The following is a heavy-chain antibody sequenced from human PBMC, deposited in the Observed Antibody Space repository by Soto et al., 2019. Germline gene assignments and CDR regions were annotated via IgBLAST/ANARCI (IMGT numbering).Heavy chain of an antibody. V-gene: IGHV1-69*13. CDR3: AISTDTAMVTSFDY. Sequence: SVKVSCKASGGTFSSYAISWVRQAPGQGLEWMGGIIPIFGTANYAQKFQGRVTITADESTSTAYMELSSLRSEDTAVYYCAISTDTAMVTSFDYWGQGTLVTISS. CDR2: IIPIFGTA. D-gene: IGHD5-18*01. J-gene: IGHJ4*02. CDR1: GGTFSSYA.